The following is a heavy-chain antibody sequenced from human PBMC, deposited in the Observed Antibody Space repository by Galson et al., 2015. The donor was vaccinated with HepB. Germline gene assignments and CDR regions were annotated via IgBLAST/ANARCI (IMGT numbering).Heavy chain of an antibody. CDR2: IYRGGST. J-gene: IGHJ4*02. V-gene: IGHV3-53*01. CDR3: ARDRATHFDY. Sequence: SLRLSCAASGFTVSSNYMSWVRQAPGKGLECVSVIYRGGSTYYADSVKGRFTISRDNSKNTLYLQMNSLRAEDTAVYYCARDRATHFDYWGQGTLVTVSS. CDR1: GFTVSSNY.